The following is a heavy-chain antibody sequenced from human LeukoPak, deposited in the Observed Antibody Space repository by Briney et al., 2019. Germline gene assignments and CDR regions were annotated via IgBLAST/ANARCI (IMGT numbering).Heavy chain of an antibody. V-gene: IGHV4-34*01. J-gene: IGHJ5*02. Sequence: SETLSLTCAVYGGSFSGYYWSWIRQPPGKGLEWIGSIYYSGSTYYNPSLKSRVTISVDTSKNQFSLKLSSVTAADTAVYYCARSRGYCSSTSCYFDPWGQGTLVTVSS. CDR2: IYYSGST. D-gene: IGHD2-2*01. CDR3: ARSRGYCSSTSCYFDP. CDR1: GGSFSGYY.